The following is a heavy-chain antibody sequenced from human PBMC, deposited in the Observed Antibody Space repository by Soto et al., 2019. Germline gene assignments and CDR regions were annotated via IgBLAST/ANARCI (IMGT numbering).Heavy chain of an antibody. J-gene: IGHJ3*01. Sequence: SETLSLTCIVSGGSVGSGAYYWSWIRQPPGNALEWIGYIQYSGDTNYNSSLKSRVTISVDMSRNRFSLKLTSVTAADTAFYYCARHDYSDRAFDLWGQGTMVT. V-gene: IGHV4-61*08. CDR2: IQYSGDT. D-gene: IGHD3-22*01. CDR3: ARHDYSDRAFDL. CDR1: GGSVGSGAYY.